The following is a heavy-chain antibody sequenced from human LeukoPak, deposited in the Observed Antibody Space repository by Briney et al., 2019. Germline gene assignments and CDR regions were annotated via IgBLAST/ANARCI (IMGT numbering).Heavy chain of an antibody. J-gene: IGHJ1*01. D-gene: IGHD3-10*01. CDR3: ATNYYGSGSYYTEYFQH. CDR1: GYTLTELS. CDR2: FDPEDGET. Sequence: ASVKVSCKVSGYTLTELSMHWVRQAPGKGLEWMGGFDPEDGETIYAQKFQGRVTMTEDTSTDTAYMELSSLRSEDTAVYYCATNYYGSGSYYTEYFQHWGQGTLVTVSS. V-gene: IGHV1-24*01.